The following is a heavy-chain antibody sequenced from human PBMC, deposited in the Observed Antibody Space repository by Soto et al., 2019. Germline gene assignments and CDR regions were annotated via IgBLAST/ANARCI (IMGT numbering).Heavy chain of an antibody. Sequence: EASVKVSCKASGYTFTSYGISWVRQAPGQGLEWMGWISAYNGNTNYAQKLQGRVTMTTDTSTSTAYMELRSLRSDDTAVYYCAREQYYDILTGNYYYYGMDVWGQGTTVTVSS. CDR1: GYTFTSYG. J-gene: IGHJ6*02. CDR3: AREQYYDILTGNYYYYGMDV. V-gene: IGHV1-18*01. CDR2: ISAYNGNT. D-gene: IGHD3-9*01.